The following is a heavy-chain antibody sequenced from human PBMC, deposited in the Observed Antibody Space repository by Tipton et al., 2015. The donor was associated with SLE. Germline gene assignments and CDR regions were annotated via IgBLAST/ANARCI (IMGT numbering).Heavy chain of an antibody. Sequence: GLVKPSETLSLSCTVSGDSVSSSSYYWGWIRQPPGKGLEWIGSFYYSGSTYYNPSLKSRVTISVDTSKNQFSLRLSSVTAADTAVYYCARPGEAYSWDAFDIWGQGTMVTVSS. CDR2: FYYSGST. CDR1: GDSVSSSSYY. CDR3: ARPGEAYSWDAFDI. V-gene: IGHV4-39*07. D-gene: IGHD2-21*01. J-gene: IGHJ3*02.